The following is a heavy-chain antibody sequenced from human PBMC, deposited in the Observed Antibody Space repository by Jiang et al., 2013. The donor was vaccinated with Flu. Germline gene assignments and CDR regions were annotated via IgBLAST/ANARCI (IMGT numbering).Heavy chain of an antibody. J-gene: IGHJ6*02. CDR2: INTKTGDP. CDR3: AREGYYFDTTGSPRSHGLDV. CDR1: AYSFTNYA. V-gene: IGHV7-4-1*02. Sequence: CKASAYSFTNYALTWVRQAPGQGLEWMGWINTKTGDPTYAQAFTGRFVFSSDTSVSTAYLHISGLQTEDTAIYYCAREGYYFDTTGSPRSHGLDVWGQGTAVTVSS. D-gene: IGHD3-22*01.